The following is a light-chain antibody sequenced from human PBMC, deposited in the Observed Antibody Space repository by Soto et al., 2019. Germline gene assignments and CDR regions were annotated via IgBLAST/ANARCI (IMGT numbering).Light chain of an antibody. Sequence: TQSPATLSVSPGERATLSCRASQSVSSNLAWYQQKPGQAPRLLIYGASSRATGIPDRVSGSGSGTDVTLTISRREPADFAVYYCQQYGSSPVTFGQGTKVDI. CDR3: QQYGSSPVT. CDR1: QSVSSN. J-gene: IGKJ1*01. V-gene: IGKV3-20*01. CDR2: GAS.